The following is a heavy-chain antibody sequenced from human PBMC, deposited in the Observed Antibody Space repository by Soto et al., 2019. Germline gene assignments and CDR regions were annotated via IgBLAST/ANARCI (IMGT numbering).Heavy chain of an antibody. V-gene: IGHV1-69*06. D-gene: IGHD5-12*01. Sequence: VASVKVSCKASGGTFSSYAISWVRQAPGQGLEWMGAIIPIFGTANYAQKFQGRVTITADKSTSTAYMELSSLRSEDTAVYYCARESRWLHWFDPWGQGTLVTVSS. CDR2: IIPIFGTA. CDR1: GGTFSSYA. J-gene: IGHJ5*02. CDR3: ARESRWLHWFDP.